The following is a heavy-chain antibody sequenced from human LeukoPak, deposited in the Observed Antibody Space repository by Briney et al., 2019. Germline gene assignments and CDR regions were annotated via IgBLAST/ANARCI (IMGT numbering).Heavy chain of an antibody. J-gene: IGHJ4*02. V-gene: IGHV3-21*01. CDR1: GFTFSSYS. D-gene: IGHD3-10*01. Sequence: SGGSLRLSCAASGFTFSSYSMNWVRQAPGKGLEWVSSISSSSSYIYYADSVKGRFTISRDNAKNSLYLQMNSLRAEDTAVYYCAAGFKGQGTFDYWGQGTLVTVSS. CDR3: AAGFKGQGTFDY. CDR2: ISSSSSYI.